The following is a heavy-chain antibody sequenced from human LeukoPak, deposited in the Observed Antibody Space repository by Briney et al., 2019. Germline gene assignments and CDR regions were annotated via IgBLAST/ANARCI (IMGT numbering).Heavy chain of an antibody. Sequence: PGKSLRLSCAASGFTFSSYGMHWVRQAPGKGLEWVAVTWYDGSNNYYAASVKGRFTISRDDSKTTVYLLMNSLRAEDTAVYYCAREVAPLYFHYGMDVWGEGTTVTVSS. J-gene: IGHJ6*01. CDR3: AREVAPLYFHYGMDV. CDR1: GFTFSSYG. CDR2: TWYDGSNN. D-gene: IGHD2-21*01. V-gene: IGHV3-33*01.